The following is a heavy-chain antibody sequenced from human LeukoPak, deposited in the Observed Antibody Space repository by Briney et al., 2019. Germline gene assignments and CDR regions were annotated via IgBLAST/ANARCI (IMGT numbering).Heavy chain of an antibody. CDR1: GFTFSSYA. V-gene: IGHV3-30-3*01. J-gene: IGHJ4*02. D-gene: IGHD3-10*01. Sequence: GGSLRLSCAASGFTFSSYAMHWVRQAPGKGLEWVAVISYDGSNKYYADSVKGRFTISRDNSKNTLYLQMNILRAEDTAVYYCARDPFVARGLWFGELLYHLDYWGQGTLVTVSS. CDR3: ARDPFVARGLWFGELLYHLDY. CDR2: ISYDGSNK.